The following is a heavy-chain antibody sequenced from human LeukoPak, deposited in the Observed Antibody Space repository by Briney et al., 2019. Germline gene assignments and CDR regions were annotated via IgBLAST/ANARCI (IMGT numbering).Heavy chain of an antibody. CDR2: ISSSSSYI. J-gene: IGHJ4*02. CDR1: GFTFSSYS. D-gene: IGHD6-6*01. V-gene: IGHV3-21*01. CDR3: ARAGEYSSSALDY. Sequence: PGGSLRLSCAASGFTFSSYSMNWVRQAPGKGLEWVSSISSSSSYIYYADSVKGRFTISRDNAKNSLYLQMNSLRAEGTAVYYCARAGEYSSSALDYWGQGTLVTVSS.